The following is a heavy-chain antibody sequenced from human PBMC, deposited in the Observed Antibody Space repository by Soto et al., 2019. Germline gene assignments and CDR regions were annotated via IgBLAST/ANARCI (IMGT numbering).Heavy chain of an antibody. CDR3: ARDRYYGSGTYDNFYYGMDV. CDR1: GASFSGSY. CDR2: AYYSGTT. J-gene: IGHJ6*02. Sequence: SETLSLTCAVSGASFSGSYWSWIRQPPGKGLEWIGYAYYSGTTVYNPSLKSRVSISLDTSKNHVSLKLSSVTPADTAVYYCARDRYYGSGTYDNFYYGMDVWGQGTTVTVSS. D-gene: IGHD3-10*01. V-gene: IGHV4-59*12.